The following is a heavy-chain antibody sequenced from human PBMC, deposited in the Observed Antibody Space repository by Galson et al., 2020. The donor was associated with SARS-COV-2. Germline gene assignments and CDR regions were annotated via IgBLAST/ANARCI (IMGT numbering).Heavy chain of an antibody. Sequence: GESLKISCAASGFTFSDYFMSWIRQAPGKGLEWVSYISSSGRIIYYADSVKGRFTISRDNAKRSLYLQMNSLRAEDTAVYYCARGRHYDYVWDQGGQGTLVTGSS. CDR3: ARGRHYDYVWDQ. CDR2: ISSSGRII. V-gene: IGHV3-11*01. J-gene: IGHJ4*02. CDR1: GFTFSDYF. D-gene: IGHD3-16*01.